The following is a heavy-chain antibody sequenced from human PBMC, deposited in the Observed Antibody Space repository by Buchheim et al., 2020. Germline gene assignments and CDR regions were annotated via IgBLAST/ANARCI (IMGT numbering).Heavy chain of an antibody. J-gene: IGHJ6*02. V-gene: IGHV3-53*02. CDR3: ARDSVYYGSGSYYHIYYYGMDV. Sequence: EVQLVETGGGLIQPGGSLRLSCAASGFTVSSNYMSWVRQAPGKGLEWVSVIYSGGSTYYADSVKGRFTISRDNSKNTLYLQMNSLRAEDTAVYYCARDSVYYGSGSYYHIYYYGMDVWGQGTT. CDR1: GFTVSSNY. CDR2: IYSGGST. D-gene: IGHD3-10*01.